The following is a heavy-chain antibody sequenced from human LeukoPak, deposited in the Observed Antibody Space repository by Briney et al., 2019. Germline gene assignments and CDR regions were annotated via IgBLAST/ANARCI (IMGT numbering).Heavy chain of an antibody. J-gene: IGHJ4*02. Sequence: ASVKVSCKASGYTFTGYYMHWVRQAPGQGLEWMGWINPNSGGTNYAQKFQGRVTMTRDTSISTAYMELSRLRSDDTAVYYCARVAINVWPQASVVFGYWGQGTLVTVSS. CDR1: GYTFTGYY. CDR3: ARVAINVWPQASVVFGY. D-gene: IGHD4-23*01. V-gene: IGHV1-2*02. CDR2: INPNSGGT.